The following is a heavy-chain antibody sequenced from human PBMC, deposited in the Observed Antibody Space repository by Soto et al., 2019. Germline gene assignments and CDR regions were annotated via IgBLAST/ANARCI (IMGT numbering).Heavy chain of an antibody. J-gene: IGHJ4*02. CDR2: ISAYNGNT. Sequence: QGQLVQAGVEVKKPGASVKVSCKASGYTFTDYGISWVRQAPGQVLEWMGWISAYNGNTNYAQNLQDRVTMTTDTSTSTAYMELRSLRSDDTAVYYCARDRSTHDYWGQGTLIAVSS. D-gene: IGHD1-1*01. V-gene: IGHV1-18*01. CDR3: ARDRSTHDY. CDR1: GYTFTDYG.